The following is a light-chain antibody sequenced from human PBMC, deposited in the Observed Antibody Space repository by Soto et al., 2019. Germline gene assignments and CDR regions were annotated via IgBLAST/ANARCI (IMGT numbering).Light chain of an antibody. CDR1: QSVSNNY. CDR2: VAS. V-gene: IGKV3-20*01. CDR3: HQYASAPQT. J-gene: IGKJ1*01. Sequence: ETVLTQSPGTLSLSPGERATLSCRASQSVSNNYLAWYQQKPGQAPRLLIFVASSRATGIPDRFSGSGSGTDFTLTISRLEPEDFAVYYCHQYASAPQTFGQGTKVEIK.